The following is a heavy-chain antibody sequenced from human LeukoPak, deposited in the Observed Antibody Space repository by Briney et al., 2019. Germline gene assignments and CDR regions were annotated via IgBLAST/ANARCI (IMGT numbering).Heavy chain of an antibody. V-gene: IGHV4-38-2*01. CDR1: GYSISSAYY. CDR2: IYHSGST. D-gene: IGHD5-12*01. CDR3: ARVGGYDKGSYFDY. J-gene: IGHJ4*02. Sequence: PSETLSLTCAVSGYSISSAYYWGWIRPPPGKGLELIGSIYHSGSTYYNPSLKNRVTISVDTSKNQFSLKLSSVTAADTAVYYCARVGGYDKGSYFDYWGQGTLVTVSP.